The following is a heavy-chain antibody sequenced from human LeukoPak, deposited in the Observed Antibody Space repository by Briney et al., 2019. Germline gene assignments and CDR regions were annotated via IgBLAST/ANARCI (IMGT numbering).Heavy chain of an antibody. V-gene: IGHV4-34*01. CDR2: INHSGST. Sequence: SETLSLTCAVYGGSFSGYYWSWIRQPPGKGLEWIGEINHSGSTNYNPSLKSRVIISVDTSKNQFSLKLSSVTAADTAVYYCARVRVAAAGRYYYYGMDVWGQGTTVTVSS. D-gene: IGHD6-13*01. CDR3: ARVRVAAAGRYYYYGMDV. CDR1: GGSFSGYY. J-gene: IGHJ6*02.